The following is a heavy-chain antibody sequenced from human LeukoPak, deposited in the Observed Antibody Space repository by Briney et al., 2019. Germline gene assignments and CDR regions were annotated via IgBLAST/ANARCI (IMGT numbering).Heavy chain of an antibody. J-gene: IGHJ5*02. CDR1: GGSISSGDYD. D-gene: IGHD3-22*01. CDR2: MYYSGST. V-gene: IGHV4-30-4*01. CDR3: ARPYYYDSRIDP. Sequence: PSQTLSLTCTVSGGSISSGDYDSSWLRQPPGKGLEWIAYMYYSGSTYYNPSLKSRVTMSADTSKNQLSLKLSSVTAADTAVYYCARPYYYDSRIDPWGQGILVTVSS.